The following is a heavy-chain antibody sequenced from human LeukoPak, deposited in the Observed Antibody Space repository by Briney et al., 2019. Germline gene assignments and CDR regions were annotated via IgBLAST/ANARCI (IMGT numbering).Heavy chain of an antibody. CDR1: GFTFSSFN. J-gene: IGHJ6*04. D-gene: IGHD3-10*02. CDR2: ISSSGSTI. Sequence: GGSLRLSCAASGFTFSSFNMNWVRQAPGKGLEWVSYISSSGSTIYYADSVKGRFTISRDNAKNSLYLQMNSLRAEDTAVYYCAELGITMIGGVWGKGTTVTISS. CDR3: AELGITMIGGV. V-gene: IGHV3-48*04.